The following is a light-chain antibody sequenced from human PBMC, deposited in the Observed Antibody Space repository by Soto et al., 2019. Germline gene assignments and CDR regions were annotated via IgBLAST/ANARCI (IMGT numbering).Light chain of an antibody. CDR2: GAS. CDR1: QSVSSY. J-gene: IGKJ1*01. V-gene: IGKV3-15*01. CDR3: QQYNNWPPLT. Sequence: VMTPAAATLSVSAGERATLSCRASQSVSSYLAWYQQKPGQAPRLLIYGASTRATGIPARFSGSGSGTEFTLTISSLQSEDFAVYYCQQYNNWPPLTFGQGSEADIK.